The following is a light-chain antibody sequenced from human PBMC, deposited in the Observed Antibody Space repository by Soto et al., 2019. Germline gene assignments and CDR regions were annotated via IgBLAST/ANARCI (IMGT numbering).Light chain of an antibody. Sequence: EIVMTQSPGTLSLSPGERATLSCRASQSVSSYLAWYQQKPGQAPRLLISDASDRATGIPDRFSGSGSGTDFTLTISRLAPEDFAVYYCQQYEHSPVTFGQGTKVEIK. CDR3: QQYEHSPVT. CDR2: DAS. V-gene: IGKV3-20*01. CDR1: QSVSSY. J-gene: IGKJ1*01.